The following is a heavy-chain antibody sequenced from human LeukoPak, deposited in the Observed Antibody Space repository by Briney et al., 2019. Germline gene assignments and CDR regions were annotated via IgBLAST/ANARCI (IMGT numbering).Heavy chain of an antibody. J-gene: IGHJ4*02. CDR3: AADYSGNYHVEFDY. CDR2: IYYSGST. Sequence: PSETLSLTCTVSGVSISTYYWSWIRQPPGKGLEWIGYIYYSGSTNYNPSLKSRVTISVDTSKNQFSLKLSSVTAADTAVYYCAADYSGNYHVEFDYWGQGTLVTVSS. V-gene: IGHV4-59*12. CDR1: GVSISTYY. D-gene: IGHD1-26*01.